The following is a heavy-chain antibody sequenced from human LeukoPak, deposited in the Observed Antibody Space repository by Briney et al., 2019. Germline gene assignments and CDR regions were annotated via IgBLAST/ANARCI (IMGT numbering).Heavy chain of an antibody. CDR3: ARQPLYDTSGYGQFDY. CDR1: GGSFSGYY. V-gene: IGHV4-34*01. CDR2: IYHNGNT. Sequence: SETLSPTCAVYGGSFSGYYWSWIRQPPGKGLEWIGEIYHNGNTNYNPSLKSRVTISVDTSKNQFSLRLSSVTAADTALYYCARQPLYDTSGYGQFDYWGQGTLVTVSS. D-gene: IGHD3-22*01. J-gene: IGHJ4*02.